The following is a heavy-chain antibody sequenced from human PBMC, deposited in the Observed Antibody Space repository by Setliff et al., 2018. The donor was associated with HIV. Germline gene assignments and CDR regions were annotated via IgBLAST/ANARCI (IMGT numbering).Heavy chain of an antibody. CDR3: ARTAMVTAIYYYYYYMDV. J-gene: IGHJ6*03. D-gene: IGHD2-21*02. CDR1: GGSFSGYY. V-gene: IGHV4-34*01. CDR2: INHSGST. Sequence: SETLSLTCAVYGGSFSGYYWSWIRQPPGKGLEWIGEINHSGSTNYNPSLKSRVTMSVDTSKNQFSLKLSSVTAADTAVYYCARTAMVTAIYYYYYYMDVWGKGTTVTVSS.